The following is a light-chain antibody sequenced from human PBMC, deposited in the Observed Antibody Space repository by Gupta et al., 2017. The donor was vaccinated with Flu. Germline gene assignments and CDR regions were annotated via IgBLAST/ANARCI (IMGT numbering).Light chain of an antibody. CDR2: EVS. CDR1: SSDVGGYNY. CDR3: SSYTSSVG. Sequence: QSALTQPASVSGSPGQSITISCTGTSSDVGGYNYVSWYQQHPGKAPKLMIYEVSNRPSGVSNRFSGSKSGNTASLTISGLQAEDEADYYCSSYTSSVGCGGGTKLT. J-gene: IGLJ2*01. V-gene: IGLV2-14*01.